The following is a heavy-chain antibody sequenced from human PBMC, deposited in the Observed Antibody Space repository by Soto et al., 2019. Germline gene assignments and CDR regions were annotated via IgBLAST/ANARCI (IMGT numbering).Heavy chain of an antibody. J-gene: IGHJ6*03. Sequence: SETLSLTCAVYGGSFSGYYWSWIRQPPGKGLEWIGEINHSGSTNYNPSLKSRVTISVDTSKNQFSLKLSSVTAADTAVYYCARGFPSGSGSPKGNPYYYYMDVWGKGTTVTVSS. CDR2: INHSGST. CDR3: ARGFPSGSGSPKGNPYYYYMDV. D-gene: IGHD3-10*01. V-gene: IGHV4-34*01. CDR1: GGSFSGYY.